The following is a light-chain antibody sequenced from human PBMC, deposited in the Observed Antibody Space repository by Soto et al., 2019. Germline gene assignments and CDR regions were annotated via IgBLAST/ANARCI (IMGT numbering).Light chain of an antibody. Sequence: SYELTQPPSVSVSPGQTASITCSGDKLGDKYASWYQQKPGQSPVMVIYQDTKRPSGIPERFSGFKSGNTATLTISGTQAMDEADYYCQAWDATTAAFGGGTKLTVL. CDR3: QAWDATTAA. CDR1: KLGDKY. CDR2: QDT. J-gene: IGLJ2*01. V-gene: IGLV3-1*01.